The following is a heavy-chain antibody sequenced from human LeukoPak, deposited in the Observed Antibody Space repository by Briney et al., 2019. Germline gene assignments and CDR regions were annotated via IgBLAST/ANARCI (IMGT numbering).Heavy chain of an antibody. CDR3: AKEEWLGKMNYFDY. Sequence: GGSLRLSCAASGFAFTGYAMSWVRQAPGKGLEWVSVISGSDTNTYYADSVKGRFTISRDNSKNTLYLQMNSLRAEDTAVYYCAKEEWLGKMNYFDYWGQGTLVIVSS. D-gene: IGHD3-3*01. CDR1: GFAFTGYA. CDR2: ISGSDTNT. V-gene: IGHV3-23*01. J-gene: IGHJ4*02.